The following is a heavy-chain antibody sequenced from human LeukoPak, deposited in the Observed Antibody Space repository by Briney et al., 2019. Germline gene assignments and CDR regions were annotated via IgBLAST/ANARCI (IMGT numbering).Heavy chain of an antibody. V-gene: IGHV3-7*01. CDR1: GFTSRRYW. CDR2: INQDGSER. CDR3: ATMGLEPLPYYFDF. J-gene: IGHJ4*02. D-gene: IGHD1-1*01. Sequence: GGSLRLSCAASGFTSRRYWMSWVRQAPGKGLEWVANINQDGSERYHVDSVRGRFTISRDNADNSLFLQMNSLRAEDTAVYYCATMGLEPLPYYFDFWGQGALVTVSS.